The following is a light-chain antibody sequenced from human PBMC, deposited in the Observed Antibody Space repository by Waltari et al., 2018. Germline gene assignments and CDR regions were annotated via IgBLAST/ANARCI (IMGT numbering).Light chain of an antibody. J-gene: IGKJ5*01. CDR2: AAS. Sequence: DIQLTQSPSFLSASVGDRVTLTCRASQGISSYLAWYQQKPGKAPKRLIYAASTLQSGVPSRFSGGGSGTEFTLTISSLHPEDFATYYCQQLKSYPITFGQGTRLEIK. CDR3: QQLKSYPIT. V-gene: IGKV1-9*01. CDR1: QGISSY.